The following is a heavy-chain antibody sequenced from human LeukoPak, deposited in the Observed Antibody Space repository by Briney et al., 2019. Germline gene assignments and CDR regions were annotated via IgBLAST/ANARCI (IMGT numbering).Heavy chain of an antibody. CDR2: ISWNSGDI. V-gene: IGHV3-9*01. D-gene: IGHD1-1*01. CDR1: GFTFDDYA. CDR3: AREMNLLTTGFDY. Sequence: GGSLRLSCAASGFTFDDYAMHWVRQAPGKGLEGVSGISWNSGDIGYADSVKGRFTISRDNAKNSLYLQMNSLRTEDAALYYCAREMNLLTTGFDYWGQGTLVTVSS. J-gene: IGHJ4*02.